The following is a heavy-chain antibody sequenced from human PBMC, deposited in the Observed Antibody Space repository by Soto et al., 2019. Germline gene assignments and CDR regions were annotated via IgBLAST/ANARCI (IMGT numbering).Heavy chain of an antibody. V-gene: IGHV3-11*06. Sequence: GGSLRLSCAASGFTFSDYYMSWIRQAPGKGLEWVSYISSRSSYTNYADSVKGRFTISRDNAKNSLYLQMNSLRAEDTAVYYCASNTMVRGVNMGVDYYYYGMDVWGQGTTVTVSS. CDR2: ISSRSSYT. CDR3: ASNTMVRGVNMGVDYYYYGMDV. CDR1: GFTFSDYY. D-gene: IGHD3-10*01. J-gene: IGHJ6*02.